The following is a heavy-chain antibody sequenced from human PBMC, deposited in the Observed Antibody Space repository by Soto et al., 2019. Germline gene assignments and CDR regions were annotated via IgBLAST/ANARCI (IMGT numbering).Heavy chain of an antibody. CDR1: GGSFSGYY. V-gene: IGHV4-34*01. D-gene: IGHD2-21*01. CDR2: INHSGST. Sequence: PSETLSLTCAVYGGSFSGYYWSWIRQPPGKGLEWIGEINHSGSTNYNPSLKSRVTISVDTSKNQFSLKLSSVTAADTAVYYCASVASQNWFDPWGPGTLVTVSS. CDR3: ASVASQNWFDP. J-gene: IGHJ5*02.